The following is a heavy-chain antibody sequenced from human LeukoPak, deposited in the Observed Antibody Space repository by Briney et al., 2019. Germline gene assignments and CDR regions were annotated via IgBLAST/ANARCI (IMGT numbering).Heavy chain of an antibody. D-gene: IGHD3-16*01. V-gene: IGHV3-48*02. CDR3: SRARYGDY. J-gene: IGHJ4*02. CDR2: ISSTSSNI. CDR1: GFTFSTYT. Sequence: GGSLRLSCAASGFTFSTYTLNWVRQAPGKGLEWVSSISSTSSNIYYADSVKGRFTISRDNAKSSLFLQMNSLRHEDTAVYYCSRARYGDYWGQGTLVTVSS.